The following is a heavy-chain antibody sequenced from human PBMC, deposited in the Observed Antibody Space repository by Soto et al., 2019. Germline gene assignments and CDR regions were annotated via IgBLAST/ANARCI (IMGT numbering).Heavy chain of an antibody. J-gene: IGHJ4*02. V-gene: IGHV1-69*01. CDR2: HMPMIATT. CDR1: GGSFTKFA. D-gene: IGHD3-10*01. CDR3: ARDPWFAEMPFDT. Sequence: QVQLVQSGAEGKMPGSSVKVSCKASGGSFTKFAISWVRQAPGQGLEWMGGHMPMIATTDYALKFQGRVTITADESTSTAYMELSGLRSDDTAVYYCARDPWFAEMPFDTWGQGALVTGSS.